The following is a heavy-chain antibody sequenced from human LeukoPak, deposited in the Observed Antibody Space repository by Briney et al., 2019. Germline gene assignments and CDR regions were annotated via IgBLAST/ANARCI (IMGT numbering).Heavy chain of an antibody. CDR2: IYYSGST. CDR1: GGSISSGGYY. V-gene: IGHV4-31*03. Sequence: PSETLSLTCTVSGGSISSGGYYWSWIRQHRGKGLEWIGYIYYSGSTYYNPSLKSRVTISVDTSKNQFSLKLSSVTAADTAVYYCARDEGTMIVHYWGQGTLVTVSS. J-gene: IGHJ4*02. D-gene: IGHD3-22*01. CDR3: ARDEGTMIVHY.